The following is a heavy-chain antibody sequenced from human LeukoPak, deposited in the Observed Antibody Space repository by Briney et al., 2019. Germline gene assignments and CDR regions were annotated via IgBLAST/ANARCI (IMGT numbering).Heavy chain of an antibody. J-gene: IGHJ4*02. Sequence: GRSLRLSCAASRFTFDDYAMHWVRQAPGKGLEWVSGINWNSGSIGYADSVKGRFTIFRDNAKNSLYLQMNSLRAEDMALYYCAKDMGSSGWYLSFDNWGQGTLVTVSS. V-gene: IGHV3-9*03. D-gene: IGHD6-19*01. CDR1: RFTFDDYA. CDR3: AKDMGSSGWYLSFDN. CDR2: INWNSGSI.